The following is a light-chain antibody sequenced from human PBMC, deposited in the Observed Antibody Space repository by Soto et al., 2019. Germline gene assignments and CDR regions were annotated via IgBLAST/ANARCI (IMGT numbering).Light chain of an antibody. CDR1: NSNIGAGYD. Sequence: QYVLAHPPSVSWAPGHGVTISCTGSNSNIGAGYDVHWYQQLPGTAPKLLIYGNSNRPSGVPDRFSGSKSVTSASLAITGLQAEDEADYYCQSYDSSLSGSVFGTGTKVTVL. V-gene: IGLV1-40*01. CDR2: GNS. CDR3: QSYDSSLSGSV. J-gene: IGLJ1*01.